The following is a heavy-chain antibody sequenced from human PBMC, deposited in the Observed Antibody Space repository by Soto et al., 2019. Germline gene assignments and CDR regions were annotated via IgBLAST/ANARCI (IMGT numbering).Heavy chain of an antibody. CDR2: FDPEDGET. CDR3: ATAYYDSSGYSNAFDI. D-gene: IGHD3-22*01. V-gene: IGHV1-24*01. J-gene: IGHJ3*02. CDR1: GYTLTELS. Sequence: GASVKVSCKVSGYTLTELSMHWVRQAPGKGLEWMGGFDPEDGETIYAQKFQGRVTMTEDTSTDTAYMELSSLRSEDTAVYYCATAYYDSSGYSNAFDIWGQGTMVTVSS.